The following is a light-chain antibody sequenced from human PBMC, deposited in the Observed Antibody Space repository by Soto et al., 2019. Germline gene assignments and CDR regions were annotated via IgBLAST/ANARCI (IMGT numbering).Light chain of an antibody. V-gene: IGLV1-51*01. J-gene: IGLJ2*01. CDR2: DNN. CDR3: GTWDSSLRGVV. Sequence: QSVLTQPPSVSAAPGQKVTISCSGSSSNIGNNYVSWYQQLPGTAPKLLIYDNNKRPSGILDRFSGSKSGTSATLGITGLQTGDEADYYCGTWDSSLRGVVFGGGTKVTVL. CDR1: SSNIGNNY.